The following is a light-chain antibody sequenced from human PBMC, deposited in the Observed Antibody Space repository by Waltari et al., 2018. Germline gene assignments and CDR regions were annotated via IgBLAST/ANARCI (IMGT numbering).Light chain of an antibody. CDR1: QSVLSNYDNKNY. J-gene: IGKJ4*01. Sequence: DIVMTQSPDSLAVSLGETATINCKSSQSVLSNYDNKNYLAWFHQKPGQPPKLLISWASTRESGVPDRFSGSGSGTDFTLTISSLQAEDVAVYYCQQYYGIPLAFGGGTKVEIK. CDR2: WAS. V-gene: IGKV4-1*01. CDR3: QQYYGIPLA.